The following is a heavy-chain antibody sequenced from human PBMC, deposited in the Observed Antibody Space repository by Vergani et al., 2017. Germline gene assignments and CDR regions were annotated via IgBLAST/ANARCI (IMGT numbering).Heavy chain of an antibody. D-gene: IGHD6-19*01. CDR1: GYTFTSYA. J-gene: IGHJ3*02. Sequence: QVQLVQSGAEVKKPGASVKVPCKASGYTFTSYAMHWVRQAPGQRLEWMGWSNAGNGNTKYSQKVQGRVTITRVTPASTAYMGLSSLGSEDTAVYYCAGDLIAVADNDAFDIWGQGTMVTVSS. CDR2: SNAGNGNT. CDR3: AGDLIAVADNDAFDI. V-gene: IGHV1-3*01.